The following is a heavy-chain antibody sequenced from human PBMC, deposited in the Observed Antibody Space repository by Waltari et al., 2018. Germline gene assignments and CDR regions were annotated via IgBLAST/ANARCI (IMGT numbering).Heavy chain of an antibody. J-gene: IGHJ4*02. CDR1: GFTFSSYG. D-gene: IGHD3-22*01. Sequence: QMQLVESGGGVVQPGRSLRLSCAASGFTFSSYGMHWVRQAPGKGLEWVAVIWYDGSNKYYADSVKGRFTISRDNSKNTLYLQMNSLRAEDTAMYYCAKAADSSGYLHWGQGTLVTVSS. V-gene: IGHV3-30*18. CDR3: AKAADSSGYLH. CDR2: IWYDGSNK.